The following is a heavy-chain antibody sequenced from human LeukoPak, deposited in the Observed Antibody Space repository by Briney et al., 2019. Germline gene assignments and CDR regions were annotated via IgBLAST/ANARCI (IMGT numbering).Heavy chain of an antibody. J-gene: IGHJ5*02. CDR2: TYYRSKRYN. CDR1: GDSVSSNSAA. CDR3: ASEPSGEWIQLWLNWFDP. V-gene: IGHV6-1*01. D-gene: IGHD5-18*01. Sequence: SQTLSLTCAISGDSVSSNSAAWNWIRQSPSRGLEWLGRTYYRSKRYNDYAVSVKSRITINPDTSKNQFSLQLNSVPPEDTAVYYCASEPSGEWIQLWLNWFDPWGQGTLVTVSS.